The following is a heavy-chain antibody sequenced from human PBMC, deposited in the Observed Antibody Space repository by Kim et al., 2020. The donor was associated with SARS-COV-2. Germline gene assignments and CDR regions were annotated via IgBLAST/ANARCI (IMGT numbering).Heavy chain of an antibody. CDR3: ARRLTYFDY. D-gene: IGHD2-21*02. CDR2: GGT. J-gene: IGHJ4*02. Sequence: GGTYHNPSLRSRVTISVDTSKNQFSLKLSSVTAADTAVYYCARRLTYFDYWGQGTLVTVSS. V-gene: IGHV4-30-2*03.